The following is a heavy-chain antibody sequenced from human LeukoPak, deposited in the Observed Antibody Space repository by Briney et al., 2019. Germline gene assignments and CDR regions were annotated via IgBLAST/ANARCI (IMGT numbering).Heavy chain of an antibody. V-gene: IGHV1-18*01. CDR3: AREGLESGYDYDDYYYYMDV. J-gene: IGHJ6*03. CDR2: ISAYNGNT. Sequence: GTSVKVSCKASGYTFTSNGISWVRQAPGQGLEWMGWISAYNGNTNYAQKLQGRVTMTTDTSTSTAYMELRSLRSDDTAVYYCAREGLESGYDYDDYYYYMDVWGKGTTVTVSS. CDR1: GYTFTSNG. D-gene: IGHD5-12*01.